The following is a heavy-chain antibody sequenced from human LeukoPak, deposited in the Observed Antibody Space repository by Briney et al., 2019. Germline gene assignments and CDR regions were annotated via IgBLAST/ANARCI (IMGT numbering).Heavy chain of an antibody. CDR2: VSGNGGNT. J-gene: IGHJ3*02. D-gene: IGHD2-15*01. V-gene: IGHV3-23*01. Sequence: GGSLRLSCAASGFTFNNYAMGWVRQPPGKGLEGVSGVSGNGGNTYCADSVKGRFTISRDYSKSTLCLQMNSLRAEDTAVYYCATLGYCSGGSCPDAFDIWGQGTMVTVS. CDR1: GFTFNNYA. CDR3: ATLGYCSGGSCPDAFDI.